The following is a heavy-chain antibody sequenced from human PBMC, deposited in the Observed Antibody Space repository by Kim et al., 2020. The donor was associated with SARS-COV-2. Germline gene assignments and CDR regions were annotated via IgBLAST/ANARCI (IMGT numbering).Heavy chain of an antibody. V-gene: IGHV4-59*01. CDR1: GGSISSYY. Sequence: SETLSLTCTVSGGSISSYYWSWIRQPPGKGLEWIGYIYYSGSTNYNPSLKSRVTISVDTSKNQFSLKLSSVTAADTAVYYCARERRLGDIAAAGLRRAFDIWGQGTMVTVSS. J-gene: IGHJ3*02. CDR3: ARERRLGDIAAAGLRRAFDI. D-gene: IGHD6-13*01. CDR2: IYYSGST.